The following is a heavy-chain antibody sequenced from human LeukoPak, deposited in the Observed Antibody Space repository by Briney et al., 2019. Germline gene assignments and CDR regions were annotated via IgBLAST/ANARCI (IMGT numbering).Heavy chain of an antibody. Sequence: GGSLRLSCAASGFTFSDAWMSWFRQAPGRGLEWVGRIKDKADGGTTDYAAPVKGRFTISRDDSKHTLYLQMNSLKTEDTGIYYCTTYTDIRGWKWGQGTLLTVSS. CDR3: TTYTDIRGWK. V-gene: IGHV3-15*01. J-gene: IGHJ4*02. D-gene: IGHD6-19*01. CDR2: IKDKADGGTT. CDR1: GFTFSDAW.